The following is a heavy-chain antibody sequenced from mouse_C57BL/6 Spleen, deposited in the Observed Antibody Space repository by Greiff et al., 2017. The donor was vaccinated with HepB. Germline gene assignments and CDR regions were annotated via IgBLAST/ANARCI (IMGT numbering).Heavy chain of an antibody. CDR3: ARRVLRSYWYFDV. V-gene: IGHV5-4*01. J-gene: IGHJ1*03. Sequence: EVQVVESGGGLVKPGGSLKLSCAASGFTFSSYAMSWVRQTPEKRLEWVATISDGGSYTYYPDNVKGRFTISRDNAKNNLYLQMSHLKSEDTAMYYCARRVLRSYWYFDVWGTGTTVTVSS. CDR1: GFTFSSYA. D-gene: IGHD1-1*01. CDR2: ISDGGSYT.